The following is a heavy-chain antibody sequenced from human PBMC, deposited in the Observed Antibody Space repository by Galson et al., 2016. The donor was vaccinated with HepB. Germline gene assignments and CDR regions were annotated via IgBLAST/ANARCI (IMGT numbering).Heavy chain of an antibody. CDR1: GYTFTSYG. Sequence: SVKVSCKASGYTFTSYGISWVRQAPGQGLEWMGWISAYNGNTNYAQKLQGRVTTTTDTSTSTAYMDLRSLRSDDTAVFYCARGGNYYDSSGYYSVFDQWGQGTLVTVSS. V-gene: IGHV1-18*01. D-gene: IGHD3-22*01. J-gene: IGHJ4*02. CDR2: ISAYNGNT. CDR3: ARGGNYYDSSGYYSVFDQ.